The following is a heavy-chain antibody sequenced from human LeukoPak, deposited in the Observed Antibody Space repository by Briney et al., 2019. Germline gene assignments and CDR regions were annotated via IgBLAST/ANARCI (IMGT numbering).Heavy chain of an antibody. Sequence: AGGSLRLSCAASGFTFSRYTMHWVRQAPGKGLEWVAVISYDGSNKYYADSVKGRFTISRDNSKNTLYLQMNILRAEDTAVYYCARGYHTYSSSWYGYYYYMDVWGKGTTVTVSS. CDR2: ISYDGSNK. CDR3: ARGYHTYSSSWYGYYYYMDV. V-gene: IGHV3-30-3*01. CDR1: GFTFSRYT. D-gene: IGHD6-13*01. J-gene: IGHJ6*03.